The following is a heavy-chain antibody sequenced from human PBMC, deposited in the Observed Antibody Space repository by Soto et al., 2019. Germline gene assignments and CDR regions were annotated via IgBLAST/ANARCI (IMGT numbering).Heavy chain of an antibody. J-gene: IGHJ4*02. Sequence: GGSLRLSCAASGFTFSSYGMHWVRQAPGKGLEWVAVISYDGSNKYYADSVKGRFTISRDNSKNTLYLQMNSLRAEDTAVYYCAKEGSSGWYEKNFDYWGQGTLVPVSP. D-gene: IGHD6-19*01. CDR1: GFTFSSYG. CDR2: ISYDGSNK. V-gene: IGHV3-30*18. CDR3: AKEGSSGWYEKNFDY.